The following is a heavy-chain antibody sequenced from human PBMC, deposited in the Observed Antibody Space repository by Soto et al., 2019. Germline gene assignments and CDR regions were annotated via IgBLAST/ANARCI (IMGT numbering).Heavy chain of an antibody. CDR2: ISAYDHNT. Sequence: QAQLVQSGPEVKKPGASVKVSCKASGYRFTSYGISWVRQAPGQGLEWLGWISAYDHNTKYAQTLQGRVSMSTDTSTNTAYMELRSLRSDDTAMYYCARGGYYDSSGSRNYHYYGMNVWGQGTTVTVSS. D-gene: IGHD3-22*01. J-gene: IGHJ6*02. V-gene: IGHV1-18*01. CDR3: ARGGYYDSSGSRNYHYYGMNV. CDR1: GYRFTSYG.